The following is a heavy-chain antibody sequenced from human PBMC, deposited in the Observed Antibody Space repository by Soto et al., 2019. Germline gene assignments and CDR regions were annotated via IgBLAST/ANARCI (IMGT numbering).Heavy chain of an antibody. Sequence: ASVKVSCKASGYSFTDYHIHWVRQAPGQGLEWLGRINPKSGGTSTAQKFQGWVTMTRDRSISTVYMELTRLRSDDTAVYFCARGHSTNCSNGVCSFFYNHEMDVWGQGTTVTVSS. CDR1: GYSFTDYH. D-gene: IGHD2-8*01. V-gene: IGHV1-2*04. CDR2: INPKSGGT. J-gene: IGHJ6*02. CDR3: ARGHSTNCSNGVCSFFYNHEMDV.